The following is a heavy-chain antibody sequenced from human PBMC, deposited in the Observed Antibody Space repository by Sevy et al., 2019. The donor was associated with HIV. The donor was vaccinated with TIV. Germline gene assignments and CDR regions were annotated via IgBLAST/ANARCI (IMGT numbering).Heavy chain of an antibody. CDR1: GFTFSSYW. CDR2: INQGGNQK. Sequence: GGSLRLSCVASGFTFSSYWINWVRQAPGEGLEWVANINQGGNQKHYMDSVKGRFTISRDNAEIAVYLQMNSLRVEDTAVYYCARGPSGAAAGRFDSWGQGTLVTVSS. CDR3: ARGPSGAAAGRFDS. J-gene: IGHJ4*02. D-gene: IGHD6-13*01. V-gene: IGHV3-7*01.